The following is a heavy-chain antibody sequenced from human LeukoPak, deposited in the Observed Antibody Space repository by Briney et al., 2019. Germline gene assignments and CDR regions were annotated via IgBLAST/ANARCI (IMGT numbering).Heavy chain of an antibody. CDR1: GFTLSSYW. Sequence: GGSLRLSCAASGFTLSSYWMTWVRQAPGKGLEWVSYISSSTSTIYYADSVKGRFTISRDNARNSLYLQMNSLRAEDTAVYYCARGGSVAAADYWYFDLWGRGTLVTVSS. V-gene: IGHV3-48*04. CDR3: ARGGSVAAADYWYFDL. J-gene: IGHJ2*01. CDR2: ISSSTSTI. D-gene: IGHD6-13*01.